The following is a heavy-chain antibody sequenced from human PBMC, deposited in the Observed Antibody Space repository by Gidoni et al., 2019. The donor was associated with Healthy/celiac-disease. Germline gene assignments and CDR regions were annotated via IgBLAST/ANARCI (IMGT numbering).Heavy chain of an antibody. Sequence: QVQLVQSGAEVKKPGSSVKVSCKASGGTFSSYAISWVRQAPGQGLEWMGRIIPILGIANYAQKFQGRVTITADKSTSTAYMELSSLRSEDTAVYYCATGRTGYGHRGLPFDYWGQGTLVTVSS. CDR2: IIPILGIA. V-gene: IGHV1-69*04. CDR1: GGTFSSYA. J-gene: IGHJ4*02. CDR3: ATGRTGYGHRGLPFDY. D-gene: IGHD5-18*01.